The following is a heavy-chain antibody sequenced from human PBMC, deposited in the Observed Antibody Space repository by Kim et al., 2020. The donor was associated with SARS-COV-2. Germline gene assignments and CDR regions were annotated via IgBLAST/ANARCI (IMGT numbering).Heavy chain of an antibody. CDR3: ARGTGGGWYEDAFDI. Sequence: GGSLRLSCAASGFTFSSYDMHWVRQATGKGLEWVSAIGTAGDTYYPGSVKGRFTISRENAKNSLYLQMNSLRAGDTAVYYCARGTGGGWYEDAFDIWGQGTMVTVSS. CDR2: IGTAGDT. J-gene: IGHJ3*02. V-gene: IGHV3-13*01. CDR1: GFTFSSYD. D-gene: IGHD6-19*01.